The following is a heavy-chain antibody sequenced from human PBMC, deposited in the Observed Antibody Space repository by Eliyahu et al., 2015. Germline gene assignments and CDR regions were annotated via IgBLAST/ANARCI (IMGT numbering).Heavy chain of an antibody. V-gene: IGHV3-21*01. CDR1: GFTFSSYS. CDR2: ISGGSNYI. CDR3: ARDLYGGYAFDI. J-gene: IGHJ3*02. Sequence: EVQLVESGGGLVKPGGSLRLSCAASGFTFSSYSVNWVRQAPGKGLEWVSSISGGSNYIYYADSVKGRFTISRDNAKNSLYLQMNSLRAEDTAVYYCARDLYGGYAFDIWGQGTMVTVSS. D-gene: IGHD2/OR15-2a*01.